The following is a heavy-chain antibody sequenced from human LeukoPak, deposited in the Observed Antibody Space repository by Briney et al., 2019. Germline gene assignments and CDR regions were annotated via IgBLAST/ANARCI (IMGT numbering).Heavy chain of an antibody. J-gene: IGHJ4*02. Sequence: ASVKVSCKASGGTFSSYAISWVRQAPGQGLEWMGGIIPIFGTANYAQKFQGRVTITADESTSTAYMELSSLRSEDTAVYYCAREGLGSIAWSGYYQDYYFDYWGQGTLVTVSS. CDR3: AREGLGSIAWSGYYQDYYFDY. CDR2: IIPIFGTA. V-gene: IGHV1-69*13. D-gene: IGHD3-3*01. CDR1: GGTFSSYA.